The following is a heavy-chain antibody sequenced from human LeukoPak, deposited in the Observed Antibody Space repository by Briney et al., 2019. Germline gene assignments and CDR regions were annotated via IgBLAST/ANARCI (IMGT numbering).Heavy chain of an antibody. CDR2: IIPIFGTA. J-gene: IGHJ3*02. Sequence: SVKVSCKASGGTFSSYAISWVRQAPGQGLEWMGGIIPIFGTANYAQKFQGRVTITADESTSTAYMELSSLRSEDTAVYYCARAGMTTVTTEAFDIWGQGTMVTVSS. CDR3: ARAGMTTVTTEAFDI. V-gene: IGHV1-69*13. D-gene: IGHD4-17*01. CDR1: GGTFSSYA.